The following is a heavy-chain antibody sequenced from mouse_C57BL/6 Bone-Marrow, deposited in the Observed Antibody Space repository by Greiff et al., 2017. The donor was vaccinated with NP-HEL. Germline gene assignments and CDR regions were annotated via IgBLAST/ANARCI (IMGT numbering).Heavy chain of an antibody. CDR3: AREGYFPYYFDY. V-gene: IGHV3-5*01. J-gene: IGHJ2*01. CDR2: IYYSGTI. D-gene: IGHD1-1*01. CDR1: GISITTGNYR. Sequence: EVQLQQSGPGLVKPSQTVFLTCTVTGISITTGNYRWSWIRQFPGNKLEWIGYIYYSGTITYNPSLTSRTTITRDTPKNQFFLEMNSLTAEDTATYYCAREGYFPYYFDYWGQGTTLTVSS.